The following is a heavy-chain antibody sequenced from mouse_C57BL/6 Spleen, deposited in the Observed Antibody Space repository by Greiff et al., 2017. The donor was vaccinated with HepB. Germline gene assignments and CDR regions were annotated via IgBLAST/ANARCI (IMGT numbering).Heavy chain of an antibody. CDR3: AKNEDYYGNSGAMDY. J-gene: IGHJ4*01. Sequence: VQGVESGPGLVQPSQSLSITCTVSGFSLTSYGVHWVRQSPGKGLEWLGVIWRGGSTDYNAAFMSRLSITKDNSKSQVFFKMNSLQADDTAIYYCAKNEDYYGNSGAMDYWGQGTSVTVSS. CDR2: IWRGGST. D-gene: IGHD2-1*01. V-gene: IGHV2-5*01. CDR1: GFSLTSYG.